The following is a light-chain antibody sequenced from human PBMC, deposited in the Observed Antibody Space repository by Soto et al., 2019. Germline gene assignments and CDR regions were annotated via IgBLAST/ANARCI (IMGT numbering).Light chain of an antibody. J-gene: IGLJ3*02. Sequence: NFMLTQPHSVSESPGKTVTISCARSSGSIATNYVQWYQQRPGCAPTTVIYEDNQRPSGVPDRFSGSIDSSSNSASLTISGVKTEDEADYYCQSYDSSNLRVFGGGTKL. CDR2: EDN. CDR1: SGSIATNY. V-gene: IGLV6-57*04. CDR3: QSYDSSNLRV.